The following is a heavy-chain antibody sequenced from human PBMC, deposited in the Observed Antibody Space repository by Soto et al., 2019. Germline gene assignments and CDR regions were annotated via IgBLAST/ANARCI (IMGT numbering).Heavy chain of an antibody. CDR3: ARGRYGDY. V-gene: IGHV1-18*01. D-gene: IGHD1-1*01. Sequence: QVHLVQSGAEVKKPGASVKVSCKASGYTFTSYGITWVRQAPGQGLEWMGWISAHNGNTDYAQKLQGRVIVTRGISTSAAYMELRSLRSDDTAVYYCARGRYGDYWGQGALVTVSS. CDR1: GYTFTSYG. J-gene: IGHJ4*02. CDR2: ISAHNGNT.